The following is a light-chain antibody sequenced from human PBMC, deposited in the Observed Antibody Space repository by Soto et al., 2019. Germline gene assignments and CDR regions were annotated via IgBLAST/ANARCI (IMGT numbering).Light chain of an antibody. CDR2: EVT. CDR1: SSDVGFYNF. J-gene: IGLJ1*01. CDR3: ASYAGTRLFV. V-gene: IGLV2-8*01. Sequence: QSVLTQPPSASGSPGRSLTSSCTGTSSDVGFYNFVSWYQQRPGKAPKLVIYEVTKRPSGVPDRFSGSKSGSTASPTVSGLQADDEADYYCASYAGTRLFVFGSGTKV.